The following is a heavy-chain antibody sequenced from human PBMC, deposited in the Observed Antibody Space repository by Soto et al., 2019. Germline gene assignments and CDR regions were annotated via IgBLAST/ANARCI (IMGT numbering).Heavy chain of an antibody. V-gene: IGHV3-21*06. CDR3: ARDLVGYCGGDCHFYWFDP. D-gene: IGHD2-21*01. J-gene: IGHJ5*02. CDR2: ISPSGRDI. CDR1: GFTFGSYR. Sequence: DVQLLESGGGLAKPGWSLRLSCEASGFTFGSYRMTWVRQLPGKGLEWVSSISPSGRDIYYADSLKGRFTISRDNAKNSLFLQMNSLRVEDTAVYYCARDLVGYCGGDCHFYWFDPWGQGTLVTVSS.